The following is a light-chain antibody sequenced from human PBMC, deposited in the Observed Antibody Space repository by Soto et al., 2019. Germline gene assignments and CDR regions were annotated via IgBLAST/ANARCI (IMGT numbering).Light chain of an antibody. J-gene: IGLJ2*01. V-gene: IGLV6-57*02. CDR3: QSTDGNSMV. Sequence: NFMLTQPHSVSESPGKTVTISCTGTSGSIASGYVQWYQQRPGSAPTTLIYEDDQRPAGVPDRFSGSIDTSSISASLIISGLRTEDEADYYCQSTDGNSMVFGGGTQLTVL. CDR2: EDD. CDR1: SGSIASGY.